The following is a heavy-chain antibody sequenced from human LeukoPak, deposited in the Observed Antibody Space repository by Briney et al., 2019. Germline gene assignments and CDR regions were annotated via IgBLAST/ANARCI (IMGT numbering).Heavy chain of an antibody. V-gene: IGHV3-23*01. Sequence: GGSLRLSCAASGFTFSTYGMSWVRQAPGKGLEWVSAISGSGGSTYYADSVKGRFTISRDNSKNTLYLQMNSLRAEDTAVYYCAKWFVGATAIDYWGQGTLVTVSS. CDR3: AKWFVGATAIDY. D-gene: IGHD1-26*01. CDR1: GFTFSTYG. J-gene: IGHJ4*02. CDR2: ISGSGGST.